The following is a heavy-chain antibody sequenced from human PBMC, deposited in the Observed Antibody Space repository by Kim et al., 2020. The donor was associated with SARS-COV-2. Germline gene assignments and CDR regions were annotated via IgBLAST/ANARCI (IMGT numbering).Heavy chain of an antibody. CDR2: VPFDGSDN. CDR3: ARDSLGSIDY. Sequence: GGSLRLSCSASGFTFSTYAMHWVRQAPGKGLEWVAVVPFDGSDNDYTSSVKGRFTISRDNSRNTLYLQMNSLRAEDTAVYFCARDSLGSIDYWGQGTLVT. V-gene: IGHV3-30*04. CDR1: GFTFSTYA. J-gene: IGHJ4*02. D-gene: IGHD7-27*01.